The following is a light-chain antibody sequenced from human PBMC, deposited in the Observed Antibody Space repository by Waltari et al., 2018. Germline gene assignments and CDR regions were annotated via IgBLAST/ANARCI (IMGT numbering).Light chain of an antibody. CDR1: AGDVVGYMY. Sequence: QSALTQPPSASGSPGPSVTISCTGTAGDVVGYMYVSWCQQHPGKAPKLINRDVSMRPSGVPDRFSGSKSGNTASLTVSGLQAEDEADYYCSSYAGSNNYVFGTGTKVTVL. J-gene: IGLJ1*01. CDR2: DVS. V-gene: IGLV2-8*01. CDR3: SSYAGSNNYV.